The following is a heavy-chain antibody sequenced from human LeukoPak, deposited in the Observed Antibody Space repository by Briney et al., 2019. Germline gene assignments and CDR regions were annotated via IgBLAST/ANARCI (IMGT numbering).Heavy chain of an antibody. CDR1: GGSITTYY. V-gene: IGHV4-59*01. CDR2: IYYSGST. CDR3: ARVITVRGVIFDY. Sequence: SETLSLTCSVSGGSITTYYWSWIRQPPGKGLEWIGYIYYSGSTNYNPSLKSRLIISVDTSTNQFSLSLSSVTAADTAVYYCARVITVRGVIFDYWGQGTLVTVSS. D-gene: IGHD3-16*01. J-gene: IGHJ4*02.